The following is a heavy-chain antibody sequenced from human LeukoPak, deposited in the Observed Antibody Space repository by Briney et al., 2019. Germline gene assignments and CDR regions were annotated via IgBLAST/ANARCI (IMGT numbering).Heavy chain of an antibody. CDR1: GYTFTEYF. CDR3: ARDLASTANWEFDY. Sequence: ASVKVSCKASGYTFTEYFMQWVRQAPGQGLEWMGRINLKSGYTEDSQDFQGRLTMTRDTSINTAYMELSSLRSDDTAIYYCARDLASTANWEFDYWGQGTPVTVSP. D-gene: IGHD7-27*01. V-gene: IGHV1-2*06. CDR2: INLKSGYT. J-gene: IGHJ4*02.